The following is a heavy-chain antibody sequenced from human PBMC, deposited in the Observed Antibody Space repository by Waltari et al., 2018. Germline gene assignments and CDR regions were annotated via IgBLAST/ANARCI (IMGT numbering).Heavy chain of an antibody. CDR1: GFTFSSYW. Sequence: EVQLVESGGGLVQPGGSLRLSCAASGFTFSSYWMSWFRQAPGTGLEWVANRKQDGSEKYYVDSVKGRFTISRDNAKNSLYLQMNSLRAEDTAVYYCARDKKAAGFYYYYYYMDVWGKGTTVTVSS. CDR3: ARDKKAAGFYYYYYYMDV. CDR2: RKQDGSEK. J-gene: IGHJ6*03. D-gene: IGHD6-13*01. V-gene: IGHV3-7*01.